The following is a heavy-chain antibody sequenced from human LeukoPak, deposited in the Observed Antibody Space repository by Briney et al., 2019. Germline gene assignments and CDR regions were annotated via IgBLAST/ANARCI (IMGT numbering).Heavy chain of an antibody. V-gene: IGHV1-46*01. J-gene: IGHJ4*02. Sequence: GASVKVSCKASGYTFTSYYMHWVRQAPGQGLEWMGIINPSGGSTSYPQKFQGRVTMTRDTSTSTVYMELSSLRSEDTAVYYCARDGSGDTAMAYFDYWGQGTLVTVSS. CDR3: ARDGSGDTAMAYFDY. CDR2: INPSGGST. CDR1: GYTFTSYY. D-gene: IGHD5-18*01.